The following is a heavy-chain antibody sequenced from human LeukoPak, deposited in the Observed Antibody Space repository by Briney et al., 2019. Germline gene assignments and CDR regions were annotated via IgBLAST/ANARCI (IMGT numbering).Heavy chain of an antibody. D-gene: IGHD2-2*01. Sequence: GASVKVSCKASGYSFTRYYLHWVRQAPGQGLEWMGIIDPSGGSTSLAQKFQARLTMTRDTSTSTVYMELSGLSSEDTAVYYCAREIVVVPSAMGFDPWGQGTLVTVSS. V-gene: IGHV1-46*01. CDR2: IDPSGGST. CDR1: GYSFTRYY. CDR3: AREIVVVPSAMGFDP. J-gene: IGHJ5*02.